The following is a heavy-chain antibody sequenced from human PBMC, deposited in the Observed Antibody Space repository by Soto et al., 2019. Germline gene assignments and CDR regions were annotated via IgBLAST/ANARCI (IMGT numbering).Heavy chain of an antibody. CDR1: GFSFSDYG. CDR2: ISHYETKK. D-gene: IGHD1-26*01. CDR3: AKDWVGGSNRYQLDK. Sequence: QVQLVESGGGVVQPGRSLRLSCAPSGFSFSDYGMHWVRQAPGKGLEWVAVISHYETKKYFEDSVKGRFTISRDNSKNMVYLQLNSLRPEDTAVYYCAKDWVGGSNRYQLDKWGQGTLVIVSS. J-gene: IGHJ4*02. V-gene: IGHV3-30*18.